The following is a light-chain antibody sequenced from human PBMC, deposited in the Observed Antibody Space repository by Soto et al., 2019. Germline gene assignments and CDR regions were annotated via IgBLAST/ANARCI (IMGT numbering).Light chain of an antibody. V-gene: IGKV2D-29*01. CDR3: MQGIQLPIT. Sequence: DIVMTQTPRSVSVTAGQPACSXXKSXQSLLHIDGKTYLYWYLQKPGQTPQXXIYEVSNRFSGVPDRISGSGAGTDFTLKISRVEAEDVGVYYCMQGIQLPITFGQGTRLEI. J-gene: IGKJ5*01. CDR2: EVS. CDR1: QSLLHIDGKTY.